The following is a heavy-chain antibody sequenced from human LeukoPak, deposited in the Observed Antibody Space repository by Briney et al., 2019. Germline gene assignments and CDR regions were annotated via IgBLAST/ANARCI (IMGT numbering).Heavy chain of an antibody. D-gene: IGHD2-15*01. J-gene: IGHJ6*03. CDR3: ATLGGLGYCSGGSCYSNFFRYYYYMDV. V-gene: IGHV1-69*06. Sequence: SVKVSCKASGGTFSSYAISWVRQAPGQGLEWMGGIIPIFGTANYEQKFQGRVTITADKSTSTAYMELSSLRSEDTAVYYCATLGGLGYCSGGSCYSNFFRYYYYMDVWGKGTTVTVSS. CDR2: IIPIFGTA. CDR1: GGTFSSYA.